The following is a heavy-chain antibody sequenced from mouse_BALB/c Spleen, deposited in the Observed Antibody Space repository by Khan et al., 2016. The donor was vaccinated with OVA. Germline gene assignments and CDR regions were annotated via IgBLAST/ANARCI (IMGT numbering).Heavy chain of an antibody. CDR1: GYSFTGYS. D-gene: IGHD1-1*01. V-gene: IGHV1-20*02. CDR3: ARIYDSDFDY. Sequence: VQLKESGPELVKPGASVKISCKASGYSFTGYSMHWVMQSHGKSLEWIGRINPHIGETLYNQKFRDKATLTVDESSSTAYMELRSLASEDSAVYYCARIYDSDFDYWGQGTTLTVSS. CDR2: INPHIGET. J-gene: IGHJ2*01.